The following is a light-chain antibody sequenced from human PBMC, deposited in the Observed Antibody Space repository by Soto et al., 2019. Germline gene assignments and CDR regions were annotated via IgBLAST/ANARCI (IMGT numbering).Light chain of an antibody. V-gene: IGKV3-11*01. CDR1: QSVSSY. Sequence: EIVLTQSPATLYLSPGERDTLSCRASQSVSSYLAWYQQKPGQAPRLLIYDASNRATGIPARFSGGGSGTDFTLTISSLEPEDFAVYYCQQRSNWPKTFGQGTKVEIK. CDR3: QQRSNWPKT. CDR2: DAS. J-gene: IGKJ1*01.